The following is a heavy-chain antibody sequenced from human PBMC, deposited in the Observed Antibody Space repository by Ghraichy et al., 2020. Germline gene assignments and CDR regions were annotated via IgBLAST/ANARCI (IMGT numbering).Heavy chain of an antibody. CDR2: IYHSGST. V-gene: IGHV4-4*02. D-gene: IGHD2-2*01. J-gene: IGHJ6*02. CDR1: GGSISSSNW. Sequence: SETLSLTCAVSGGSISSSNWWSWVRQPPGKGLEWIGEIYHSGSTNYNPSLKSRVTISVDKSKNQFSLKLSSVTAADTAVYYCARADIVVVPAAIPHYYYYGMDVWGQGTTVTVSS. CDR3: ARADIVVVPAAIPHYYYYGMDV.